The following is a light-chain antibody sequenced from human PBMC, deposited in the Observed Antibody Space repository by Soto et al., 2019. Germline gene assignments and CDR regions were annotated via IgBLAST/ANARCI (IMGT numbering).Light chain of an antibody. CDR2: DVF. J-gene: IGKJ1*01. Sequence: EIVLTQSPATLSLSPGEGATLSCRASQSISIYLAWYQQKPGQAPRLLIYDVFNRATGIPARFSGSGSGTDFTLTISSLEPEDFAVYYCQQYNNWPWTFGQGTKVDIK. V-gene: IGKV3-11*01. CDR3: QQYNNWPWT. CDR1: QSISIY.